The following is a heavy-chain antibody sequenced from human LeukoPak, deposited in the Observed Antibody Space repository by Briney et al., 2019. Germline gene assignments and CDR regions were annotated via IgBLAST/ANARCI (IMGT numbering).Heavy chain of an antibody. Sequence: ASVTVSCKVSGYTLTELSMHWVRQAPGKGLEWMGGFYSEDGETIYAQKFQGRVTMTEDTSTDTAYMELSSLRSEDTAVYYCATSGRRAGAYYFDYWDQGTLVTVSS. D-gene: IGHD1-26*01. CDR3: ATSGRRAGAYYFDY. CDR1: GYTLTELS. CDR2: FYSEDGET. J-gene: IGHJ4*02. V-gene: IGHV1-24*01.